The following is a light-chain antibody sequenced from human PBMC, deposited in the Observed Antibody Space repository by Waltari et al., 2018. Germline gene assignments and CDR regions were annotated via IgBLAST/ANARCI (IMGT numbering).Light chain of an antibody. CDR1: SSDIGGHSS. CDR2: DVR. CDR3: SSDTDSFTVV. Sequence: QSALSQPASVSGSPGQSITISCTGTSSDIGGHSSVSWYQQHPGKAPKLMIYDVRNRPSGVSYRCSGSKSANTASLTSSGLQAEDEADYYCSSDTDSFTVVFGGGTRLTVL. V-gene: IGLV2-14*03. J-gene: IGLJ3*02.